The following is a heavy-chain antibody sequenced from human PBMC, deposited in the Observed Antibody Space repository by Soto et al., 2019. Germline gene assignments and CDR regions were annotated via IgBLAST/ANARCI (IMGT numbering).Heavy chain of an antibody. CDR1: GGSFSGYY. CDR3: ARVVTIFGVVIYYYYYMDV. Sequence: SETLSLTCAVYGGSFSGYYWSWIRQPPGKGLEWIGEINHSGSTNYNPSLKSRVTISVDTSKNQFSLKLSSVTAADTAVYYCARVVTIFGVVIYYYYYMDVWGKGTTVTVSS. V-gene: IGHV4-34*01. J-gene: IGHJ6*03. D-gene: IGHD3-3*01. CDR2: INHSGST.